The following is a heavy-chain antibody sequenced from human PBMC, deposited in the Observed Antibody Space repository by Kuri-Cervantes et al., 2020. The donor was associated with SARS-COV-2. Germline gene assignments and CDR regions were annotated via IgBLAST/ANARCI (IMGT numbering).Heavy chain of an antibody. V-gene: IGHV4-59*11. Sequence: SETLSLTCTVSGGSISSRYWSWIRQPPGKGLEWIGYIYYSGSTKYNPSLKSRVTISVDTSKNQLSLKLTSVTASDTAVYYCARDLAPVAGTTSDNWGQGTLVTVSS. CDR2: IYYSGST. J-gene: IGHJ4*02. CDR1: GGSISSRY. D-gene: IGHD6-19*01. CDR3: ARDLAPVAGTTSDN.